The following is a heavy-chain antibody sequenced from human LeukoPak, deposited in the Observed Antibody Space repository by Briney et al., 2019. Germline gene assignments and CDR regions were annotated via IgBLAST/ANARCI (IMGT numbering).Heavy chain of an antibody. CDR2: IYHSGST. CDR3: ARARDYGSGTWYFDY. J-gene: IGHJ4*02. D-gene: IGHD3-10*01. Sequence: PSETLSLTCAVSGYSISSGYYWGWIRQPPGEGLEWIGSIYHSGSTYYNPSLKSRVTISVDTSKNQFSLKLSSVTAADTAVYYCARARDYGSGTWYFDYWGQGTLVTASS. V-gene: IGHV4-38-2*01. CDR1: GYSISSGYY.